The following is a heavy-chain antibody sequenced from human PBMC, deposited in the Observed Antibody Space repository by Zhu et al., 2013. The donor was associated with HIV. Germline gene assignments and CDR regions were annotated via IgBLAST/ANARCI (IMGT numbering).Heavy chain of an antibody. J-gene: IGHJ4*02. CDR2: INPNSGGT. CDR1: GYTFTAYY. V-gene: IGHV1-2*02. CDR3: ARDCGTPAAAVLGAPDY. Sequence: QVQLVQSGAEVKKPGASVKVSCKASGYTFTAYYIHWVRQVPGQGLEWMGWINPNSGGTNYAQKFQGRVTMTRDTSTSTAYMELSGLRSDDTAVYYCARDCGTPAAAVLGAPDYWGQGPLVTVSS. D-gene: IGHD6-13*01.